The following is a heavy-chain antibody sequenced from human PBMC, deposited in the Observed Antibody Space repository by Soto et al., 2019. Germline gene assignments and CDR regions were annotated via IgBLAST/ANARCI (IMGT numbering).Heavy chain of an antibody. CDR2: ISVYNGDT. CDR3: ARDRSNHDY. CDR1: GYTFTTYG. V-gene: IGHV1-18*01. Sequence: QVQLVQSGTEVKEPGASVKVSCKTSGYTFTTYGISWVRQAPGQGLEWMGWISVYNGDTNYAQKFQDRVTMTADTSTTTVYMELSSLNCDDTAVYYCARDRSNHDYWGQGTLVTVSS. J-gene: IGHJ4*02.